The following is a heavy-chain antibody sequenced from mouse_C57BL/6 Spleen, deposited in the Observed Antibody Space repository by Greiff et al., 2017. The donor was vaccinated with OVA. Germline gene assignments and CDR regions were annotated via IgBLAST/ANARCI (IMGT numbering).Heavy chain of an antibody. CDR3: TREPMGLRQDY. D-gene: IGHD2-4*01. J-gene: IGHJ2*01. CDR1: GYTFTSYW. CDR2: IYPGNSDT. V-gene: IGHV1-5*01. Sequence: EVQLQQSGTVLARPGASVKMSCKTSGYTFTSYWMHWVKQRPGQGLEWIGAIYPGNSDTSYNQKFKGKAKLTAVTSASAAYMELSSLTNEDSAVYYCTREPMGLRQDYWGQGTTLTVSS.